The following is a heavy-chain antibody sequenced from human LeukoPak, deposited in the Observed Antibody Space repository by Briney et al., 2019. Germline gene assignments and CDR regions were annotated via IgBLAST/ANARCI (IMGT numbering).Heavy chain of an antibody. V-gene: IGHV3-11*01. CDR3: ARDHEEGGIAAYGY. J-gene: IGHJ6*02. CDR1: GFTFSDYY. D-gene: IGHD6-13*01. Sequence: GGSLRLSCAASGFTFSDYYMSWIRQAPGRGLEWVSYISSSGSTIYYADSVKGRFTISRDNAKNSLYLQMNSLRAEDTAVYYCARDHEEGGIAAYGYWGQGTTVTVSS. CDR2: ISSSGSTI.